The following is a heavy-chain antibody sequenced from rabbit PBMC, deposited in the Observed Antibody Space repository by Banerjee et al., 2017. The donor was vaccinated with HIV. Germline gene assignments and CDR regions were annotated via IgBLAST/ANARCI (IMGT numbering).Heavy chain of an antibody. Sequence: TCTASGFSFSSSYWICWVRQAPGKGLEWIACIYTGSGSALYVSWAKGRFTISRSTSLNTVDLKMTSLTAADTATYFCARDGYAGHGYPNLWGPGTLVTVS. CDR1: GFSFSSSYW. V-gene: IGHV1S43*01. CDR3: ARDGYAGHGYPNL. D-gene: IGHD6-1*01. CDR2: IYTGSGSA. J-gene: IGHJ4*01.